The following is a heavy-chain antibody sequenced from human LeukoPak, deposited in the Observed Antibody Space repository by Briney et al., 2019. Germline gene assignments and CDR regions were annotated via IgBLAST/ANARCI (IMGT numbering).Heavy chain of an antibody. CDR1: GGSFSGYY. CDR2: INHSGST. J-gene: IGHJ6*03. Sequence: SETLSLTCAVYGGSFSGYYWSWIRQPPGKGLEWIGEINHSGSTNYNPSLKSRVTISVDTSKNQFSLKLSSVTAADTAVYYCARRLGDSSGYYYHYYYYYYMDVWGKGTTVTISS. CDR3: ARRLGDSSGYYYHYYYYYYMDV. D-gene: IGHD3-22*01. V-gene: IGHV4-34*01.